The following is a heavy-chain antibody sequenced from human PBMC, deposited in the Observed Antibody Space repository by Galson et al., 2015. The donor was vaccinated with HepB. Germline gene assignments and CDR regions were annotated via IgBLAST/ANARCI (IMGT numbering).Heavy chain of an antibody. V-gene: IGHV3-7*01. CDR1: GFTFSSYW. CDR2: IKQDGSEK. Sequence: SLRLSCAASGFTFSSYWMSWVRQAPGKGLEWVANIKQDGSEKYYVDSVKGRFTISRDNAKNSLYLQMNSLRAEDTAVYYCARGSIVVVTASDPHSFDIWGQGTMVTVSS. J-gene: IGHJ3*02. CDR3: ARGSIVVVTASDPHSFDI. D-gene: IGHD2-21*02.